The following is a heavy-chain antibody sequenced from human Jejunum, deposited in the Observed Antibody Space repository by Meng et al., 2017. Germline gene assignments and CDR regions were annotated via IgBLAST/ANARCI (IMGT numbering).Heavy chain of an antibody. CDR3: AHRSSYSSTWDTPIFDY. J-gene: IGHJ4*02. V-gene: IGHV2-5*02. Sequence: SGPTLVKPPETLTLTCTFSGFSLRTSGVGVGWIRQPPGKALEWLVVIYWDDDKRYSPSLKSRLSITKDTAKNLVVLTMTNMDPVDTATYFCAHRSSYSSTWDTPIFDYWGQGTVVTVSS. CDR1: GFSLRTSGVG. CDR2: IYWDDDK. D-gene: IGHD6-13*01.